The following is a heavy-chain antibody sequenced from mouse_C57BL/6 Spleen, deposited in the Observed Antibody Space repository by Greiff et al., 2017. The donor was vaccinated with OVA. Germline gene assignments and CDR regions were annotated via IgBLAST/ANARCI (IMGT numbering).Heavy chain of an antibody. CDR1: GYTFTSYT. CDR2: INPSSGYT. J-gene: IGHJ1*03. Sequence: VQLQQSGAELARPGASVKMSCKASGYTFTSYTMHWVKQRPGQGLEWIGYINPSSGYTKYNQKFKDKATLTADKSSSTAYMQLSSLTSEDSAVYYCARKGWTGYFDVWGTGTTVTVSS. CDR3: ARKGWTGYFDV. V-gene: IGHV1-4*01. D-gene: IGHD3-3*01.